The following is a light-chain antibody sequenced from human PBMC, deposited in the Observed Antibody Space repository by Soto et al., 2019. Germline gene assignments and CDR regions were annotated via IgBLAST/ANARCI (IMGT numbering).Light chain of an antibody. Sequence: EIVMTQSPATLSVSPGERATLSCRASQSVSNNLACYQQKPGQAPRLLIYHASSRATGIPARFSGSGSGTEFTLTISSLQSEDFAVYYCQQYNKCPLTFGGRTKVEI. V-gene: IGKV3D-15*01. CDR3: QQYNKCPLT. CDR1: QSVSNN. CDR2: HAS. J-gene: IGKJ4*01.